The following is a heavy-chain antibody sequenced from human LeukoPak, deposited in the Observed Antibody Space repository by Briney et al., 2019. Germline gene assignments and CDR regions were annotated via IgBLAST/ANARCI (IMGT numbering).Heavy chain of an antibody. V-gene: IGHV3-73*01. Sequence: GRSLRLSRAASGFTLSGYDMHWVRHASGKGLVWVGRIRSKANSYATADAASVKGSFTISRDESKNTAYLQMNSLKTEDAAVYDCTRAVAGTDDFDYWGQGTLVTVSS. CDR2: IRSKANSYAT. D-gene: IGHD6-19*01. J-gene: IGHJ4*02. CDR1: GFTLSGYD. CDR3: TRAVAGTDDFDY.